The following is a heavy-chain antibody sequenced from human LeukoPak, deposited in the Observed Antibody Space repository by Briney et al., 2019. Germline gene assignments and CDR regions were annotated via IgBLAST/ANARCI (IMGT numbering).Heavy chain of an antibody. CDR2: ISSSGSTI. CDR3: AKSLEYYDSSGHYSYDY. D-gene: IGHD3-22*01. J-gene: IGHJ4*02. CDR1: GFTFSSYE. Sequence: QTGGSLRLSCAASGFTFSSYEMHWVRQAPGKGLEWVSYISSSGSTIYYADSVKGRFTISRDNAKNSLYLQMNSLRAEDTAVYYCAKSLEYYDSSGHYSYDYWGQGTLVTVSS. V-gene: IGHV3-48*03.